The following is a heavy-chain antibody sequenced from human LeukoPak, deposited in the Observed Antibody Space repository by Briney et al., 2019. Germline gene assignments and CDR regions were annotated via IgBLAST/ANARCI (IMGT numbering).Heavy chain of an antibody. J-gene: IGHJ6*03. CDR2: ITGDGTNT. CDR3: ARRGNYSYYHMDV. Sequence: GGSLRLSCAGSGFTFSNYLIHWVRQAPGKGLVWVSRITGDGTNTLYADSVQGRFTISRDNAKNTVYLQMNSLRADDTAVYYCARRGNYSYYHMDVWGKGTTVTVSS. V-gene: IGHV3-74*01. CDR1: GFTFSNYL.